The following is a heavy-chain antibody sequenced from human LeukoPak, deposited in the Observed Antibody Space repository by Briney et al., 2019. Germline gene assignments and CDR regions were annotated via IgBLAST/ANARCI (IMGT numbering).Heavy chain of an antibody. D-gene: IGHD1-7*01. CDR3: GWNSDYYYYYMDV. Sequence: PGGSLRLSCEASGFTFSSFSMNWVRQAPGKGLEWVSFISSSSTYIYYADSVKGRFTSSRDNAKNSLYLQMNSLRAEDTAVYYAGWNSDYYYYYMDVWGKGTTVTVSS. CDR2: ISSSSTYI. CDR1: GFTFSSFS. V-gene: IGHV3-21*01. J-gene: IGHJ6*03.